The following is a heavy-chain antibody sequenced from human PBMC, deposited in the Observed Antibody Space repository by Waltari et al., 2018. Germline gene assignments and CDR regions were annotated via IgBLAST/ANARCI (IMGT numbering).Heavy chain of an antibody. J-gene: IGHJ5*02. V-gene: IGHV1-69*14. CDR1: GGTFSSYA. Sequence: QVQLVQSGAEVKKPGSSVKVSCKASGGTFSSYAISWVRQAPGQGLEWMGGIIPIFGTANYAQKFQGRVTITADKSTSTAYMELSSLRSEDTAVYYCARGATDYDFWSGYSGPWGQGTLVTVSS. D-gene: IGHD3-3*01. CDR3: ARGATDYDFWSGYSGP. CDR2: IIPIFGTA.